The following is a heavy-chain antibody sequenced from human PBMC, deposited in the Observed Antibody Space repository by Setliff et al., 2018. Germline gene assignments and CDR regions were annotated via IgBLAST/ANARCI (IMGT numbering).Heavy chain of an antibody. J-gene: IGHJ4*02. CDR3: ARFLDPRDGYQNSPGFDF. CDR1: GGSISTFY. CDR2: IHYSGST. Sequence: ASETLSLTCTVSGGSISTFYWSWIRQSPEEGLEWIAYIHYSGSTNQNPSLKSRVTISLDTPKNQFSLKLSYMTAADTAVYYCARFLDPRDGYQNSPGFDFWGQGALVTVSS. V-gene: IGHV4-59*01. D-gene: IGHD2-21*01.